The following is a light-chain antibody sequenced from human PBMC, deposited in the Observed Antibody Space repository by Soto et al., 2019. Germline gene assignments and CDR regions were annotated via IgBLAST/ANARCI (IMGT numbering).Light chain of an antibody. Sequence: SYELTQPPSVSVAPGQTARITCGADNIGSKSVHWYQQKPGQAPVLVVYDDSGRPSGIPDRFSGSKSGDTASLTISGLQAEDEADYYCSSFTNTTTLVLFGGGTKLTVL. CDR2: DDS. V-gene: IGLV3-21*02. CDR1: NIGSKS. CDR3: SSFTNTTTLVL. J-gene: IGLJ2*01.